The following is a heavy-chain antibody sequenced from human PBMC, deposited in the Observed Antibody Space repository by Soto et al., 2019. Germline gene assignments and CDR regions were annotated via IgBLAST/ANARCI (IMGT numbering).Heavy chain of an antibody. CDR2: IKQDGSEK. V-gene: IGHV3-7*01. Sequence: GGSLRLSCAASGFTFSSYWMSWVRQAPGKGLEWVANIKQDGSEKYYVDSVKGRFTISRDNAKNSLYLQMNSLRAEDTAVYYCTRGGGSSASYYYYLDVWGKGTTVTVSS. CDR3: TRGGGSSASYYYYLDV. CDR1: GFTFSSYW. J-gene: IGHJ6*03. D-gene: IGHD6-13*01.